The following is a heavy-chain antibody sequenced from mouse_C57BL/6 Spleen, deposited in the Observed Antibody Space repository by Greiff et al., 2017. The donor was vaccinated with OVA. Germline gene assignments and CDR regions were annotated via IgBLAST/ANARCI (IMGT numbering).Heavy chain of an antibody. D-gene: IGHD1-1*01. CDR1: GYTFTDYY. V-gene: IGHV1-26*01. CDR3: ARITTVVAGGGDWYFDV. CDR2: INPNNGGT. Sequence: EVQLQQSGPELVKPGASVKISCKASGYTFTDYYMNWVKQSHGKSLEWIGDINPNNGGTSYNQKFKGKATLTVDKSSSTAYMELRSLTSEDSAVYYCARITTVVAGGGDWYFDVWGTGTTVTVSS. J-gene: IGHJ1*03.